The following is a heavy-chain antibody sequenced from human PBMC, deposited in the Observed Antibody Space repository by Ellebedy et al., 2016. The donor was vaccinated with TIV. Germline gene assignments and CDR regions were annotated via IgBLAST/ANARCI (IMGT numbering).Heavy chain of an antibody. V-gene: IGHV3-48*04. Sequence: GGSLRLSCAASGFTFTPYAMNWVRQAPGKGLEWISYISGSGLTISYADSVKGRFTISRDNAKNSLFLQMSSLTAEDTAVYYCARDMAWGNERANDALDIWGQGTMVTVSA. D-gene: IGHD7-27*01. CDR1: GFTFTPYA. CDR2: ISGSGLTI. J-gene: IGHJ3*02. CDR3: ARDMAWGNERANDALDI.